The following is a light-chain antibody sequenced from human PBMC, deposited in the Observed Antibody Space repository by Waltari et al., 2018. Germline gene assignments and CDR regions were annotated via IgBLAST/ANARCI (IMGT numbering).Light chain of an antibody. Sequence: PVLTQPTPLSASPGASARLSCTLSSDINLGIYNIFCYQQNPGSPPLFLLYFYSDSSNLRASGVPSRFSGSKDTSANAGLLLISGLQSEDEADYYCSMWHTSTWVFGGGTRLTVL. CDR1: SDINLGIYN. J-gene: IGLJ3*02. CDR2: FYSDSSN. V-gene: IGLV5-39*01. CDR3: SMWHTSTWV.